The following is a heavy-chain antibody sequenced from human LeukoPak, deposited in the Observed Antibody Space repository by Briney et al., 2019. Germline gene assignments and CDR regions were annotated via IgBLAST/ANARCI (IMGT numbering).Heavy chain of an antibody. D-gene: IGHD3-10*01. CDR3: ARPYYGSGSYGYYYCMDV. V-gene: IGHV3-48*01. J-gene: IGHJ6*03. CDR1: GFTFSTYG. Sequence: PGGTLRLSCTASGFTFSTYGMSWVRQAPGKGLEWVSYISSSSSTIYYADSVKGRFTISRDNAKNSLYLQMNSLRAEDTAVYYCARPYYGSGSYGYYYCMDVWGKGTTVTVSS. CDR2: ISSSSSTI.